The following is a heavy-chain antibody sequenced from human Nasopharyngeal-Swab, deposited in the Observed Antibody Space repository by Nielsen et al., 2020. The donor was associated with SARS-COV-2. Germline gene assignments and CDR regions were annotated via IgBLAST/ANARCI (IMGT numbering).Heavy chain of an antibody. CDR2: ISSSSSTK. Sequence: WIRQPPGKGLEWVSYISSSSSTKYYADSVTGRFTISRDNAKNSLYLQMNSLRDEDTAVYYCARDAIVVVPAAIQYWGQGTLVTVSS. V-gene: IGHV3-11*04. J-gene: IGHJ4*02. D-gene: IGHD2-2*02. CDR3: ARDAIVVVPAAIQY.